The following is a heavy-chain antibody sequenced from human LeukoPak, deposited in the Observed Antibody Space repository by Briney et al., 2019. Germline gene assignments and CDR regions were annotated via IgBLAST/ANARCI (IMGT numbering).Heavy chain of an antibody. V-gene: IGHV3-23*01. J-gene: IGHJ4*02. CDR2: ISGSGGNT. Sequence: GGSLRLSCAASGFTFSSYAMSWVRQAPGKGLEWVSAISGSGGNTYDADSVKGRFTISRDNSKNTLYLQMNSLRAEDTAVYYCVKNVGYNDYHSLDYWGQGTLVTVSS. D-gene: IGHD5-12*01. CDR3: VKNVGYNDYHSLDY. CDR1: GFTFSSYA.